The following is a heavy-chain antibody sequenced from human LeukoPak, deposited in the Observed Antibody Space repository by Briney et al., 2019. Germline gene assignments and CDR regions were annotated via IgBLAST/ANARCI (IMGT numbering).Heavy chain of an antibody. Sequence: GASVKVSCKASGYTFTSYYMHWVRQAPGQGLEWMGIINPSGGSTSYAQKFQGRVTMTEDTSTDTAYMELSSLRSEDTAVYYCATDLGYCSSTSCYSIGWGQGTLVTVSS. J-gene: IGHJ4*02. CDR3: ATDLGYCSSTSCYSIG. CDR2: INPSGGST. CDR1: GYTFTSYY. V-gene: IGHV1-46*01. D-gene: IGHD2-2*01.